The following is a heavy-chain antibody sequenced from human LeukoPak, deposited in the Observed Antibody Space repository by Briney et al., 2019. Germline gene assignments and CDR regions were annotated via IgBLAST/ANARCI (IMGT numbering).Heavy chain of an antibody. Sequence: ASVKVSCKASGYTFTSYDINWVRQATGQGLEWMGWMNPNSGNTGYAQKFQGRVTITRNTSISTAYMELSSLTSEDTAVYYCARTSTSGWYAVKWFDPWGQGTLVTVSS. CDR2: MNPNSGNT. CDR1: GYTFTSYD. D-gene: IGHD6-19*01. J-gene: IGHJ5*02. CDR3: ARTSTSGWYAVKWFDP. V-gene: IGHV1-8*03.